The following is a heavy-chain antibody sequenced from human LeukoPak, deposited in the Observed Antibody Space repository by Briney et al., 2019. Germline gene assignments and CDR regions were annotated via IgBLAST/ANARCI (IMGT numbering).Heavy chain of an antibody. V-gene: IGHV4-39*07. Sequence: SETLSLTCTVSGGSISSGSYCWGWIRQPPGKGLEWIGSIYYSGSTYYNPSLKSRVTISVDTSKNQFSLKLSSVTAADTAVYYCARDRGGYDSELDYWGQGTLVTVSS. J-gene: IGHJ4*02. CDR3: ARDRGGYDSELDY. D-gene: IGHD5-12*01. CDR2: IYYSGST. CDR1: GGSISSGSYC.